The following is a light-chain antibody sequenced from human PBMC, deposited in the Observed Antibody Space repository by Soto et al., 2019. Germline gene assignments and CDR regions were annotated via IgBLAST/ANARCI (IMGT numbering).Light chain of an antibody. CDR2: DVS. CDR3: CSYAGSYTYV. CDR1: SSDVGGYNY. V-gene: IGLV2-11*01. J-gene: IGLJ1*01. Sequence: QSALTQPRSVSGSPGQSVTISCTGTSSDVGGYNYVSWYQQHPGQAPKLMIYDVSKRPSGVPDRFSGSKSGNTASLTISGLQAEDEADDYCCSYAGSYTYVFGTGTKLTVL.